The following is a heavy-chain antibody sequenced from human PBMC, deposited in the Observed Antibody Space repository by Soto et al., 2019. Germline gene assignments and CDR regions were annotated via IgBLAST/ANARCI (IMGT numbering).Heavy chain of an antibody. V-gene: IGHV2-5*02. CDR1: RFSLSTTGVG. CDR3: AQSLRDYGLGRARATYFDP. Sequence: QITLKESGPTLVRPTQTLTLTCTFSRFSLSTTGVGVGWIRQPPGKALEWLALIYWDDDKRYSPSLKSRLTITKDTSKNEVIRTLTHMDPVDTATSFCAQSLRDYGLGRARATYFDPWGQGTLVTVSS. J-gene: IGHJ5*02. CDR2: IYWDDDK. D-gene: IGHD3-10*01.